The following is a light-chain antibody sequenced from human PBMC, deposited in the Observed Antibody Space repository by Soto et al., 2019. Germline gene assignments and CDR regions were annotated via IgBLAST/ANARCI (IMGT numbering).Light chain of an antibody. V-gene: IGKV3-20*01. CDR3: QQYGSSPRT. J-gene: IGKJ1*01. CDR2: GAS. CDR1: QSVRSNY. Sequence: EIVLTQSPGTLSLSPGERATLSCRASQSVRSNYIAWYLQKPGQAPRLLIYGASSRATGIPDRFSGSGSGTDFTLTISRLEPEDFAVYYCQQYGSSPRTLGPGTKVDIK.